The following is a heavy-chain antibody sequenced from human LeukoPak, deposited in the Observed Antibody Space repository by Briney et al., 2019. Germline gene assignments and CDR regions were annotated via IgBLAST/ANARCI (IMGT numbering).Heavy chain of an antibody. J-gene: IGHJ4*02. V-gene: IGHV3-7*01. CDR3: ARDQSGSLDY. CDR2: INKDGSTK. CDR1: GFTFSNTW. D-gene: IGHD1-26*01. Sequence: GGSLRLSCAASGFTFSNTWMGWVRQAPGKGLEWVANINKDGSTKHYVDSVKGRFTISRDKAKNSLYVQMTSLKAEDTAVYNCARDQSGSLDYWGQGTPVTVSS.